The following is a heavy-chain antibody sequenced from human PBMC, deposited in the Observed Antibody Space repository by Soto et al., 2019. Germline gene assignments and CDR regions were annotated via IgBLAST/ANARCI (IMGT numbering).Heavy chain of an antibody. V-gene: IGHV3-30*03. D-gene: IGHD3-3*01. CDR2: ISYDGSNK. CDR1: GFTFSSYG. J-gene: IGHJ3*02. CDR3: ARDRSTIYAFDI. Sequence: PGGSLRLSCAASGFTFSSYGMHWVRQAPGKGLEWVAVISYDGSNKYYADSVKGRFTISRDNSKNTLYLQMNSLRAEDTAVYYCARDRSTIYAFDIWGQGTMVTVS.